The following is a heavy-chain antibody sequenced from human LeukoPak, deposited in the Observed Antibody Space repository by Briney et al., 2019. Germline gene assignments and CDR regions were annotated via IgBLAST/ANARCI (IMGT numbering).Heavy chain of an antibody. V-gene: IGHV4-59*01. CDR2: IYYSGST. J-gene: IGHJ4*02. D-gene: IGHD5-18*01. Sequence: SETLSLTCTVSGGSISSYYWSWIRQPPGKGLEWIGYIYYSGSTNYSPSLKSRVTISVDTSRNQFSLKLSSVTAADTAVYYCASTRGYNYDYFDYWGQGTLVTVSS. CDR1: GGSISSYY. CDR3: ASTRGYNYDYFDY.